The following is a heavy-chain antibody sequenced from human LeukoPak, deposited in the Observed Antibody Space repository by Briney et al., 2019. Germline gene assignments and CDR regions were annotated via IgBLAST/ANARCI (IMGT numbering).Heavy chain of an antibody. J-gene: IGHJ4*02. D-gene: IGHD4-17*01. CDR3: TREVDDYGRYYFDY. CDR1: GFTFGDYA. CDR2: IRSKAYGGTT. V-gene: IGHV3-49*04. Sequence: GGSLRLSCTASGFTFGDYAMSWVRQAPGKGLEWVGFIRSKAYGGTTEYAASVKGRFTVSRDDSKSIAYPQMNSLKTEDTAVYYCTREVDDYGRYYFDYWGQGTLGTVSS.